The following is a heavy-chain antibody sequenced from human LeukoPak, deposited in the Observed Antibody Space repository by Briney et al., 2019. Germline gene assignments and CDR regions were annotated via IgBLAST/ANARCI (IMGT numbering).Heavy chain of an antibody. CDR2: ISASNGNT. V-gene: IGHV1-18*01. D-gene: IGHD4-17*01. CDR3: ARGFYLTTVTDY. CDR1: GYTFSNYG. Sequence: ASVKVSCKASGYTFSNYGITWVRQAPGQGLEWMGWISASNGNTNYAQKFQGRVTLSTEKSTSTAYMELRSLRSDDTAVYYCARGFYLTTVTDYWGQGTLVTVSS. J-gene: IGHJ4*02.